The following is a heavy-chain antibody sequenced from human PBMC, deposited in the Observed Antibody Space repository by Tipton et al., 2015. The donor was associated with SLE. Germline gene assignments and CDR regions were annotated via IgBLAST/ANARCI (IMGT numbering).Heavy chain of an antibody. V-gene: IGHV4-31*03. D-gene: IGHD6-13*01. J-gene: IGHJ6*02. Sequence: TLSLTCTVSGGSISSNSYYWGWIRQHPGKGLEWIGYIYYSGSTHYNPSLKSRVTISVDTSKNQFSLKLSSVTAADTAVYYCARDSSIAAAGIYYYYGMDVWGQGTTVTVSS. CDR1: GGSISSNSYY. CDR2: IYYSGST. CDR3: ARDSSIAAAGIYYYYGMDV.